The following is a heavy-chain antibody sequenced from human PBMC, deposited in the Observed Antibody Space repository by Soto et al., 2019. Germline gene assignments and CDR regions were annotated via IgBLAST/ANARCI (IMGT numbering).Heavy chain of an antibody. V-gene: IGHV1-18*01. Sequence: QVQLVQSGAEVKKPGASVQVSCKASGYTFTNYGINWVRQAPGQGLEWMGWINTYNGNTNFAQRLQGRVPMTTEASTTTAYMELRSLRSDDTAVYYCARGSSPVDFDYWGQGTLVTVSS. CDR2: INTYNGNT. CDR1: GYTFTNYG. CDR3: ARGSSPVDFDY. D-gene: IGHD6-13*01. J-gene: IGHJ4*02.